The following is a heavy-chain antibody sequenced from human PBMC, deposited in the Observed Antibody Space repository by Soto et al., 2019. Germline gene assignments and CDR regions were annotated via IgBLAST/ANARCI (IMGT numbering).Heavy chain of an antibody. V-gene: IGHV3-74*01. D-gene: IGHD1-1*01. Sequence: GGSLRLSCAVSGFNFRSYGMHWVRQTPGTGLVWVSRISNDGSITNYADSVKGRFTISRDNAKNTLYLQMNSLRAEDTAVYYCAKDLTWNQADYWGQGALVTVSS. CDR1: GFNFRSYG. CDR3: AKDLTWNQADY. CDR2: ISNDGSIT. J-gene: IGHJ4*02.